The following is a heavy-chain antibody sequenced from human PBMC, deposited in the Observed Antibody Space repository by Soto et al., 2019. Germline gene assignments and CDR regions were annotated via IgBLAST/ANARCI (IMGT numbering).Heavy chain of an antibody. V-gene: IGHV3-15*01. CDR3: TTDRPSLIRDQRV. D-gene: IGHD2-8*01. J-gene: IGHJ4*02. Sequence: PGGSLRLSCAASGLPFSNAYMSLVRQSPGRGLEWVGRIKTKTDGGTTEYAAPVKGRFTISRDDSKNTLYVQMISLRTEDTAMYYCTTDRPSLIRDQRVWGQGICVTVSS. CDR2: IKTKTDGGTT. CDR1: GLPFSNAY.